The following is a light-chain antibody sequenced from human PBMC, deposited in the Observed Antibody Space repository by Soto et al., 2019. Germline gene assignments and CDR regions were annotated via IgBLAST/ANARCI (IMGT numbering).Light chain of an antibody. CDR3: HHYCRSPQP. CDR2: GAA. V-gene: IGKV3-20*01. J-gene: IGKJ1*01. CDR1: TSVSSSA. Sequence: EIVLTQSPGTLSLSPGERATLSCRASTSVSSSALAWYQQKPGQAPRLLMYGAASRSTGIPDRFSGSWSGTDFSLTTSRLEPEEFAVYYCHHYCRSPQPCGQGTVVEIK.